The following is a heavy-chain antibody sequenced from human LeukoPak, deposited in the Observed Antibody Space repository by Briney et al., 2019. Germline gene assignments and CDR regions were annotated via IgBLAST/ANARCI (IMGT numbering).Heavy chain of an antibody. CDR2: INPNSGGT. J-gene: IGHJ4*02. Sequence: GASVKVSCKASGYTFTGYYMHWVRQAPGQGLEWMGWINPNSGGTNYAQKFQGRVTMTRDTSISTAYMELSRLRSDDTAVYYCARDLRTHPGSYGYWGQGTLVTVSS. V-gene: IGHV1-2*02. D-gene: IGHD1-26*01. CDR3: ARDLRTHPGSYGY. CDR1: GYTFTGYY.